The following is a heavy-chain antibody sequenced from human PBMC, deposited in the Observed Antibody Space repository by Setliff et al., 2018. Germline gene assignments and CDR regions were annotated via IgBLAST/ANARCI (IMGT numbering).Heavy chain of an antibody. CDR1: GYTFSTYG. CDR3: AKSSGSSSSTNLEY. J-gene: IGHJ4*02. D-gene: IGHD6-6*01. Sequence: ASVKVSCKASGYTFSTYGIAWVRQAPGQGLEWMGWISPYNGYIIYAHKFQGRVTMTTDTSTGTADMELRNLRSDDTAVYYCAKSSGSSSSTNLEYLGPGTLVTVSS. CDR2: ISPYNGYI. V-gene: IGHV1-18*01.